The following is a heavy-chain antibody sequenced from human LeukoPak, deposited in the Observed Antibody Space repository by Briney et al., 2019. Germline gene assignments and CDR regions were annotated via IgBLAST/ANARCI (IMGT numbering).Heavy chain of an antibody. J-gene: IGHJ6*02. D-gene: IGHD4-11*01. V-gene: IGHV4-59*08. CDR1: GGSISGSY. CDR3: ARTQGWGPVRTGYYYGMDV. CDR2: IYYSET. Sequence: SETLSLTCTVSGGSISGSYWSWIRQPPGKGLEWIGYIYYSETYYNPSLKSRVTISLDTSKNQFSLNLRFVTAADTAVYYCARTQGWGPVRTGYYYGMDVWGQGTTVTVSS.